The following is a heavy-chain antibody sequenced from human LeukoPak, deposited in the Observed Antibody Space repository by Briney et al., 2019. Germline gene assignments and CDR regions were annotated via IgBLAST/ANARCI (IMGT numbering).Heavy chain of an antibody. D-gene: IGHD3/OR15-3a*01. J-gene: IGHJ1*01. Sequence: ASVKVSCKASGYTFTSYYMHWVRQAPGQGLEWMGIIKPSCGRAGYAQKFQGRVTITRDTSTSTVYMELSSLRSEDTAVYYCARDHFGQGPQYCQHWGQGTLDSVFS. CDR2: IKPSCGRA. V-gene: IGHV1-46*01. CDR3: ARDHFGQGPQYCQH. CDR1: GYTFTSYY.